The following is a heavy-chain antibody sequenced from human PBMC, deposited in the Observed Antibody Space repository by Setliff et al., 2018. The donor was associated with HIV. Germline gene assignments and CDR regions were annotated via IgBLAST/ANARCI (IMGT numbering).Heavy chain of an antibody. D-gene: IGHD4-17*01. CDR1: GFTFSSYA. V-gene: IGHV3-23*01. CDR2: VGAVGAPT. CDR3: AKVFAYGIDGFDI. J-gene: IGHJ3*02. Sequence: PGGSLRLSCAASGFTFSSYAMGWVRQAPGKGLEWASTVGAVGAPTHYAESVKGRFTISKDNSKNTLYLQMSSLRDEDTAVYYCAKVFAYGIDGFDIWGQGTLVTVSS.